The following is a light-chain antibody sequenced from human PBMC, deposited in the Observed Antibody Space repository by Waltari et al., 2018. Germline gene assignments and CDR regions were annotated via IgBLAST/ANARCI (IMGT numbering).Light chain of an antibody. CDR3: SSYTSSSPHVV. V-gene: IGLV2-14*01. J-gene: IGLJ2*01. CDR2: EVS. CDR1: SSDVGGSNY. Sequence: QSALTQPASVSGSPGQSITISCTGTSSDVGGSNYVSWYQQHPGKAPKLMIYEVSNRPSGVSNRFSGSKSGNTASLTISGLQAEDEADYYCSSYTSSSPHVVFGGGTKLTVL.